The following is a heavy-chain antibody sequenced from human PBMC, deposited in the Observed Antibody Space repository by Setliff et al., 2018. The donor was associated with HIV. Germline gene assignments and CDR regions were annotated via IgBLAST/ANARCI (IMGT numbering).Heavy chain of an antibody. CDR1: GYTFSEYA. D-gene: IGHD3-22*01. V-gene: IGHV1-3*04. CDR2: IDTDNGYR. J-gene: IGHJ4*02. CDR3: ARAGERKKYYYDSSEKGGFDY. Sequence: VASVKVSCKASGYTFSEYAIHWVRQAPGQRLEWMGRIDTDNGYRRYSPKLQGRVTITKDTSASTAYMELSSLRSEDTAVYYCARAGERKKYYYDSSEKGGFDYWGQGTLVTVSS.